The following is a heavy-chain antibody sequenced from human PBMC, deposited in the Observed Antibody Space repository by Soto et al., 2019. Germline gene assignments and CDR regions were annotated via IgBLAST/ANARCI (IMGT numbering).Heavy chain of an antibody. CDR1: GFTFSSYD. V-gene: IGHV3-13*04. CDR3: ARGANSGGMDV. Sequence: EVQLVESGGGLVQPGGSLRLSCAASGFTFSSYDMHWVRQATGKGLEWVSAIGTAGDTYYPGSVKGRFTISRENAKNSLYLQMNSLRAGDTAVYYCARGANSGGMDVWGQGNTVTVSS. CDR2: IGTAGDT. J-gene: IGHJ6*02. D-gene: IGHD1-1*01.